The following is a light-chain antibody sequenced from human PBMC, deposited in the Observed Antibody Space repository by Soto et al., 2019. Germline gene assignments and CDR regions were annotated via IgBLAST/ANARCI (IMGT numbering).Light chain of an antibody. CDR2: TTS. CDR1: QSISTY. V-gene: IGKV1-39*01. CDR3: QQSYSTPIT. Sequence: DIQMTQSPSSLSASVGDTVTINCRPSQSISTYLNWYQQKPGKAPNLLIYTTSSLHSGVPSRFSGSGSGTDFTLTISSLQPEDFATYYCQQSYSTPITFGQGTRLEI. J-gene: IGKJ5*01.